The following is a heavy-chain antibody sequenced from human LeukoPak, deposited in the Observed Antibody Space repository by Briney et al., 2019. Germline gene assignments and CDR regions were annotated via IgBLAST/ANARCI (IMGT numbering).Heavy chain of an antibody. CDR3: SKATGPNSFRYIEY. Sequence: HPGGSLRLSCAASGFTFSSYAMSWVRQAPGKGLEWLSGISRRGDTTYYTDSVKGRFTISRDNSNNTLYLQMNTLRADDTAVYYCSKATGPNSFRYIEYWGQGTLVTVSS. CDR1: GFTFSSYA. D-gene: IGHD1-14*01. CDR2: ISRRGDTT. J-gene: IGHJ4*02. V-gene: IGHV3-23*01.